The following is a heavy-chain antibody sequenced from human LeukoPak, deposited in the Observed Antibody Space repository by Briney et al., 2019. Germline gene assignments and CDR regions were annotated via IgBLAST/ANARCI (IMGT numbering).Heavy chain of an antibody. CDR2: IDPSGGST. CDR3: ARDRPRDGYNYEFDY. J-gene: IGHJ4*02. CDR1: GYTFTSYY. Sequence: ASVKVSCKASGYTFTSYYMHWVRQAPGQGLEWMGIIDPSGGSTSYAQKFQGRVTMTRDTPTSTVYMELSSLRSEDTAVYYCARDRPRDGYNYEFDYWGQGTLVTVSS. V-gene: IGHV1-46*01. D-gene: IGHD5-24*01.